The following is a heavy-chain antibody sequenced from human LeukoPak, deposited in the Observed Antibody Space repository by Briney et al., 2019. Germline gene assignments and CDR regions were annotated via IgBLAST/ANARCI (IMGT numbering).Heavy chain of an antibody. J-gene: IGHJ3*02. V-gene: IGHV4-34*01. CDR3: ARQGTVMAQGRFAFDI. CDR1: DGSLSGSC. D-gene: IGHD5-18*01. Sequence: SETLSLTCAVFDGSLSGSCLSWIRQLPGKGLEWIGEISDSGTTNNNPSLKNRVTISVDPSKNQFSLKLSSVTAADTAVYYCARQGTVMAQGRFAFDIWGQGTVVTVSS. CDR2: ISDSGTT.